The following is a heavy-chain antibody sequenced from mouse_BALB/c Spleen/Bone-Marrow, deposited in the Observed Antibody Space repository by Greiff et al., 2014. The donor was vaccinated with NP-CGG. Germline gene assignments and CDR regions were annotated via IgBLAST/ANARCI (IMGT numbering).Heavy chain of an antibody. CDR1: GNTFTSYD. CDR2: IFPGDSTT. CDR3: VRSRLRDWYFDV. J-gene: IGHJ1*01. Sequence: QVQLQQPGVELVRPGASVKLSCKASGNTFTSYDINWVRQRPEQGLEWIGWIFPGDSTTKYNEKFKGKATLSTDKSSSTVHMQLSRLTSEDSAVYFCVRSRLRDWYFDVWDAGTTVTISS. D-gene: IGHD1-2*01. V-gene: IGHV1-85*01.